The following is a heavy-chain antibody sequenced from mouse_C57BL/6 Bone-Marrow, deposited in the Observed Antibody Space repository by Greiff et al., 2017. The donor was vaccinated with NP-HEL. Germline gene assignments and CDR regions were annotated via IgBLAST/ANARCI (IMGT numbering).Heavy chain of an antibody. CDR3: SYSNSAWFAY. D-gene: IGHD2-5*01. V-gene: IGHV1-81*01. J-gene: IGHJ3*01. CDR2: IYPRSGNT. CDR1: GYTFTSYG. Sequence: SGAELARPGASVKLSCKASGYTFTSYGISWVKQRTGQGLEWIGEIYPRSGNTYYNEKFKGKATLTADKSSSTAYMELRSLTSEDSAVYFCSYSNSAWFAYWGQGTLVTVSA.